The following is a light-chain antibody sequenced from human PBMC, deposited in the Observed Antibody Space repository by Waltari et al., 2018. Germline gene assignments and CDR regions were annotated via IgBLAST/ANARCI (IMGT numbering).Light chain of an antibody. J-gene: IGKJ1*01. V-gene: IGKV1-8*01. CDR2: AAS. Sequence: AIRVTQSPSSVSASTGDTVTITCRASEDGRSYFGWYQQKPGKAPQLLVYAASSLQTGVPSRFSARGSGTHFTLTINNVQSEDFATYHCEQYYSFPRTFGQGTKVEV. CDR3: EQYYSFPRT. CDR1: EDGRSY.